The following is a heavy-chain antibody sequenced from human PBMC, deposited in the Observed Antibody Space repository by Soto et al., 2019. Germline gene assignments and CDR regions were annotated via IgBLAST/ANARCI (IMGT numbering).Heavy chain of an antibody. CDR2: FDPEDGET. J-gene: IGHJ6*02. V-gene: IGHV1-24*01. Sequence: KGLEWMGGFDPEDGETIYAQKFQGRVTMTEDTSTDTAYMELSSLRSEDTAVYYCATQRFLDWSPYPPPYYYYGMDVWGQGTSVSGSS. CDR3: ATQRFLDWSPYPPPYYYYGMDV. D-gene: IGHD3-3*01.